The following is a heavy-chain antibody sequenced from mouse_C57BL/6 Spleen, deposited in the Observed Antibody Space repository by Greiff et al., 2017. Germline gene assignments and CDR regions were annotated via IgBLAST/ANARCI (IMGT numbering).Heavy chain of an antibody. CDR1: GYAFSSYW. CDR2: IYPGDGDT. J-gene: IGHJ1*03. Sequence: QVQLKESGAELVKPGASVKISCKASGYAFSSYWMNWVKQRPGKGLEWIGQIYPGDGDTNYNGKFKGKATLTADKSSSTAYMQLSSLTSEDSAVYFCARSTTVEGKGWYFDVWGTGTTVTVSS. CDR3: ARSTTVEGKGWYFDV. D-gene: IGHD1-1*01. V-gene: IGHV1-80*01.